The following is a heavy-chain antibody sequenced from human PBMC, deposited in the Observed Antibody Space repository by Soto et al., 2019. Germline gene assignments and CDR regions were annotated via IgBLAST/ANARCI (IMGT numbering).Heavy chain of an antibody. D-gene: IGHD5-18*01. Sequence: QVQLVESGGGVVQPGRSLRLSCAASGFTFSSYAMHWVRQAPGKGLERVAVISYDGSNKYYADSVKGRCTISRDDSKNTPYLQTNSLRSEDMAVYYGERDLDTAIWDYWGQGTLVTVSS. CDR2: ISYDGSNK. J-gene: IGHJ4*02. CDR3: ERDLDTAIWDY. V-gene: IGHV3-30-3*01. CDR1: GFTFSSYA.